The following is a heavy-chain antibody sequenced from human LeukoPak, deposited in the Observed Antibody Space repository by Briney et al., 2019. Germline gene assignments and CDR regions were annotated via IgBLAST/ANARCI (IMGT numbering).Heavy chain of an antibody. V-gene: IGHV4-34*01. J-gene: IGHJ4*02. CDR3: ARGSGSYSFDY. CDR2: IDHSGST. CDR1: GGSFSGYY. D-gene: IGHD1-26*01. Sequence: SETLSLTCAVCGGSFSGYYWSWIRQPPGKGLEWIGEIDHSGSTNYNPSLKSRVTISVDTSKNQFSLKPSSVTAADTAVYYCARGSGSYSFDYWGQGTLVTVSS.